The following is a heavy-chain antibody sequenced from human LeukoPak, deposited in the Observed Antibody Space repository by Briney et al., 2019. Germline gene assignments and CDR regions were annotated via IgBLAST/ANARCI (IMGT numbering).Heavy chain of an antibody. CDR1: GGSISSYY. Sequence: SETLSLTCTVSGGSISSYYWSWIRQPPGKGLQWIGSVYYSGSTYYNPSLQSRVTISVDTSKNHFSLKLSSVTAADTAVYYCARDSPDCGSTTCYKDWFDPWGQGTLVTVSS. CDR3: ARDSPDCGSTTCYKDWFDP. V-gene: IGHV4-39*07. CDR2: VYYSGST. D-gene: IGHD2-2*02. J-gene: IGHJ5*02.